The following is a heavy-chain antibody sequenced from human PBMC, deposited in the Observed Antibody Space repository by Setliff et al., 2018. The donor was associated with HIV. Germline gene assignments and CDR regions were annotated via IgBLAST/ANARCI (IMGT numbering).Heavy chain of an antibody. Sequence: SLTCTVSGGSISSGSYYWSWIRQPPGKGREWIGSINYSGSTYYNPSLKSRVTISVDTSKNQFSLKLSSVTAADTAVYYCATYADRESNRFDPWGQGILVTVSS. J-gene: IGHJ5*02. V-gene: IGHV4-39*01. CDR2: INYSGST. CDR1: GGSISSGSYY. CDR3: ATYADRESNRFDP. D-gene: IGHD3-10*01.